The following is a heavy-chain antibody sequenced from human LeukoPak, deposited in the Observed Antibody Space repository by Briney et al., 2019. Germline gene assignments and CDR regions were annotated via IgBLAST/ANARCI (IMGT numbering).Heavy chain of an antibody. CDR3: ARDVAVYSSGRGSGGY. CDR2: ISAYNGNT. D-gene: IGHD6-19*01. J-gene: IGHJ4*02. Sequence: VASVKLSCKASGYTFTSYGISWVRQAPGQGREWMGWISAYNGNTNYAQKLQGRVTMTTDTSTSTAYMELRSLRSDDTAVYYCARDVAVYSSGRGSGGYWGQGTLVTVSS. V-gene: IGHV1-18*01. CDR1: GYTFTSYG.